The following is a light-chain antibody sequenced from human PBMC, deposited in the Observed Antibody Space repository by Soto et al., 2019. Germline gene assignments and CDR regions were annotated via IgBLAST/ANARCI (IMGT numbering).Light chain of an antibody. J-gene: IGKJ4*01. V-gene: IGKV1-33*01. Sequence: DIQMTQSPSSLSASVGDRVTITCQASQDISNYLNWFQQKPGKAPKLLINDASNLQTGVPSRFSGSGSGTDFTFTISSLQPEDIATYYCQQYDDLLTFGGGTKVDIK. CDR3: QQYDDLLT. CDR2: DAS. CDR1: QDISNY.